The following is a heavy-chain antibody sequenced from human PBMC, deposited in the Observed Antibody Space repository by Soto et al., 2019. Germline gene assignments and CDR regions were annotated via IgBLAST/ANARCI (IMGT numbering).Heavy chain of an antibody. D-gene: IGHD6-19*01. CDR1: GGSISSYY. CDR2: IYYSGST. CDR3: ARGGIGWSGLSDY. Sequence: SETLSLTCTVSGGSISSYYWSWIRQPPGKGLEWIGYIYYSGSTNYNPSLKSRVTISVATSKNQFSLKLSSVTAADTAVYYCARGGIGWSGLSDYWGQGTLVTVSS. J-gene: IGHJ4*02. V-gene: IGHV4-59*01.